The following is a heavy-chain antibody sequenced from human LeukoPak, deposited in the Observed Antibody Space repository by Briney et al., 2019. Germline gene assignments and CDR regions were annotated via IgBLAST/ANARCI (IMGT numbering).Heavy chain of an antibody. CDR3: AKFSNYFDY. CDR2: ISGSGGST. D-gene: IGHD2-2*01. V-gene: IGHV3-23*01. Sequence: GGSLRLSCAASGFTFSTYGMSWVRQAPGKGLEWVSCISGSGGSTYYADSVKGRFTIPRDNSKNTLYLQMNSLRAEDSAVYYCAKFSNYFDYWGQGTLVTVSS. J-gene: IGHJ4*02. CDR1: GFTFSTYG.